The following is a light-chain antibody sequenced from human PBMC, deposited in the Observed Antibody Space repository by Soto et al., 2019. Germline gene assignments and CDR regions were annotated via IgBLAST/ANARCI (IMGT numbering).Light chain of an antibody. CDR3: PQYATSLWT. J-gene: IGKJ1*01. CDR2: GAS. Sequence: EIVLTQSPVTLSLSPGERATLFCRASQSVSGSYLARYQQKPGQAPRLLIFGASTRAPCIPDRISGSGSGTDFTLNNSRLEPEDFSVYYCPQYATSLWTFGQGTQVEI. CDR1: QSVSGSY. V-gene: IGKV3-20*01.